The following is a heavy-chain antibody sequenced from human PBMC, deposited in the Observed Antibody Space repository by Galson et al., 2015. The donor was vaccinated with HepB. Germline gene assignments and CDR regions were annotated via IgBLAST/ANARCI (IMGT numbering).Heavy chain of an antibody. CDR3: ARLLDYRTIYDY. D-gene: IGHD1-14*01. Sequence: LRLSCAASGFTFSSYAMSWVRQAPGKGLEWVATINQDGNTRRYVDSVEGRFTVFRDNARNSLHLQMDSLRAADTAVYYCARLLDYRTIYDYWGQGTLVTVSS. V-gene: IGHV3-7*03. J-gene: IGHJ4*02. CDR1: GFTFSSYA. CDR2: INQDGNTR.